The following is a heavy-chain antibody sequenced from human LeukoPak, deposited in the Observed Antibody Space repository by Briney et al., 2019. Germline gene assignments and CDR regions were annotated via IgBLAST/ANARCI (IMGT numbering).Heavy chain of an antibody. Sequence: ASVKVSCKASGYTFTSYDINWVRQATGQGLEWMGWMNPNSGNTGYAQKFQGRVTITRNTPISTAYMELSSLRSEDTAVYYCARGPLAPRYYYMDVWGKGTTVTVSS. CDR2: MNPNSGNT. CDR1: GYTFTSYD. CDR3: ARGPLAPRYYYMDV. V-gene: IGHV1-8*03. J-gene: IGHJ6*03.